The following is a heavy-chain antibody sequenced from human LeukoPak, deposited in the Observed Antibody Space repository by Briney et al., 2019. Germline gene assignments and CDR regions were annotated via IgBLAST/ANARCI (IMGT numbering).Heavy chain of an antibody. CDR1: GGSITSENW. V-gene: IGHV4-4*02. J-gene: IGHJ4*02. CDR2: IYHRGLT. Sequence: SETLSLTCGVSGGSITSENWWNWVRQPPGKGPEWIAEIYHRGLTNYSPSLKSRVIISMDKSRNQFSLHLTSVTAADTAVYFCARGGGYYFDYWGRGVLVTVSS. D-gene: IGHD2-15*01. CDR3: ARGGGYYFDY.